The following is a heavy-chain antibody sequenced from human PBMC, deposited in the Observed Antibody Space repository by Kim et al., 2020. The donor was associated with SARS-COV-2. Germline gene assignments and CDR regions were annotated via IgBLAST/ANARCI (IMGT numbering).Heavy chain of an antibody. V-gene: IGHV4-34*01. CDR2: INHSGST. Sequence: SETLSLTCAVYGGSFSGYYWSWIRQPPGKGLEWIGEINHSGSTNYNPSLKSRVTISVDTSKTQFSLKLSSVTAADTAVYYCARERYSSSWYGLILLMDVWGPGTTVTVSS. CDR3: ARERYSSSWYGLILLMDV. CDR1: GGSFSGYY. J-gene: IGHJ6*02. D-gene: IGHD6-13*01.